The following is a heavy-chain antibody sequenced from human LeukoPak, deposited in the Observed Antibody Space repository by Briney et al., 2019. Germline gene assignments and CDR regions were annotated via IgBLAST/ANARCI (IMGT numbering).Heavy chain of an antibody. D-gene: IGHD2-8*01. Sequence: GGSLRLSCAASGFTFSDYYMSWIRQAPGKGLGWVSYISSSGSTIYYADSVKGRFTISRDNAKNSLYLQMNSLRAEDTAVYYCARVGYCNNANCYRFDYWGQGTLVTVSS. CDR3: ARVGYCNNANCYRFDY. V-gene: IGHV3-11*04. J-gene: IGHJ4*02. CDR2: ISSSGSTI. CDR1: GFTFSDYY.